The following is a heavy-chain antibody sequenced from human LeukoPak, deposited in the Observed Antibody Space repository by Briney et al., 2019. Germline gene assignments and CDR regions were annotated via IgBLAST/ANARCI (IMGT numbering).Heavy chain of an antibody. CDR1: GFTFDDYA. J-gene: IGHJ4*02. CDR2: ISWNCGSI. D-gene: IGHD2-2*01. CDR3: AKDLNPGRIVVVPAATVTGFDY. V-gene: IGHV3-9*01. Sequence: GGSLRLSCAASGFTFDDYAMHWVRQAPGKGLEWVSGISWNCGSIGYADSVKGRFTISRDNAKNSLYLQMNSMRAEDTALYYRAKDLNPGRIVVVPAATVTGFDYWGQGTLVTVSS.